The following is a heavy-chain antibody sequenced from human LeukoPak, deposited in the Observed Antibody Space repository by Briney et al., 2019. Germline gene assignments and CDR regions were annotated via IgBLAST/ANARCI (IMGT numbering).Heavy chain of an antibody. D-gene: IGHD3-22*01. J-gene: IGHJ4*02. CDR1: GYTFTSNY. CDR3: AKVGSGYYDHLDF. Sequence: ASVKVSCKASGYTFTSNYIHWVRQAPGQGLEWMGMIYPRDGSTSYAQKFQGRVTVTRDTSTSTVHMELSGLRSEDTAVYYCAKVGSGYYDHLDFWGQGILVTVSS. CDR2: IYPRDGST. V-gene: IGHV1-46*01.